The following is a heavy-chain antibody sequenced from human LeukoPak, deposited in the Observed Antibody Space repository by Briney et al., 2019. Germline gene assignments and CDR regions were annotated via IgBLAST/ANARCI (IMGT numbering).Heavy chain of an antibody. D-gene: IGHD3-10*01. CDR3: AKGLYYYFGSGSYTLEY. J-gene: IGHJ4*02. CDR1: GFTFSFYA. V-gene: IGHV3-23*01. Sequence: PGGSLRLSCAASGFTFSFYAMSWVRQAPGKGLEWVSAISGGATGADYADFVKGRFIISRDNSKNTLHLQVNSLRVEDTAIYYCAKGLYYYFGSGSYTLEYWGRGTQVTVSA. CDR2: ISGGATGA.